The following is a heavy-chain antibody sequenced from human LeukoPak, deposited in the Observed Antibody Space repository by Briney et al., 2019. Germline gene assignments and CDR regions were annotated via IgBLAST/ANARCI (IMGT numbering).Heavy chain of an antibody. Sequence: SGPTLVKPTQTLTLTCTFSGFSLNTRDLGVGWIRQPPGKAPEWLAVIYWDDDARYRPSLKTRLTITKDTSNNQVVLTMTDMAPVDTATFYCARERIVAASQVFDYWGQRTPVSVSS. V-gene: IGHV2-5*02. D-gene: IGHD1-26*01. CDR3: ARERIVAASQVFDY. J-gene: IGHJ4*02. CDR1: GFSLNTRDLG. CDR2: IYWDDDA.